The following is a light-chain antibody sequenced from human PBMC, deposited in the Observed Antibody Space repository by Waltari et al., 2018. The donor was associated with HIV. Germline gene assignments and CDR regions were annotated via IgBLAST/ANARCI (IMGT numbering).Light chain of an antibody. J-gene: IGKJ5*01. Sequence: EVVMTQSPATMSVSPGERATLSCRASQSVSTDFAWYQQKPGQAPRLLIHGASTRATGIPARFSGSGSGTEFTLTISSLQSEDFAVYYCQQYNNWPPSTFGQGTRLEIK. V-gene: IGKV3-15*01. CDR2: GAS. CDR1: QSVSTD. CDR3: QQYNNWPPST.